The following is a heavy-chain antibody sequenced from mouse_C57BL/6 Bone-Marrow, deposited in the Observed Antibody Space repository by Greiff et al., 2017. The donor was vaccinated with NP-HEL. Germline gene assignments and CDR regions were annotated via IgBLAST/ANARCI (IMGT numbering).Heavy chain of an antibody. CDR1: GFTFSDFY. V-gene: IGHV7-1*01. D-gene: IGHD1-1*01. J-gene: IGHJ4*01. CDR2: SRNKANDYTT. CDR3: ARDASSSYDYYAMDY. Sequence: EVKVVESGGGLVQSGRSLRLSCATSGFTFSDFYMEWVRQAPGKGLEWIAASRNKANDYTTEYSASVKGRFIVSRDTSQSILYLQMNALRAEDTAIYYCARDASSSYDYYAMDYWGQGTSVTVSS.